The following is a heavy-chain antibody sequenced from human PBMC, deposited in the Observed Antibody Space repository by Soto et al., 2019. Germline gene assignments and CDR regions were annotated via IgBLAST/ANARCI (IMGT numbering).Heavy chain of an antibody. D-gene: IGHD2-2*01. V-gene: IGHV3-33*01. J-gene: IGHJ4*02. CDR2: IWYDGSNK. CDR1: GFTFISYG. Sequence: PWGSLRLSCAASGFTFISYGIRLFRRSPVKWREWVAVIWYDGSNKYYADSVKGRFTISRDNSKNTLYLQMNSLRAEDTAVYYCAREAWRYCSSTSCYAINYFDYWGQGTLVTVSS. CDR3: AREAWRYCSSTSCYAINYFDY.